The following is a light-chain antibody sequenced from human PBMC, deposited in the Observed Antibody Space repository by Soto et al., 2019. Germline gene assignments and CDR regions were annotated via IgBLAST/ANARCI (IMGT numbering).Light chain of an antibody. CDR2: AVN. Sequence: QSALTQPASVSASPCQSIFISCTGTSEDIGAYDYVSWYQQHPGKAPKLILYAVNDRPSGVSSRFSGSKSGNTASLTISGVQPDDEADYYCSSYRSSDTLEVFGTGTKLTVL. V-gene: IGLV2-14*01. J-gene: IGLJ1*01. CDR1: SEDIGAYDY. CDR3: SSYRSSDTLEV.